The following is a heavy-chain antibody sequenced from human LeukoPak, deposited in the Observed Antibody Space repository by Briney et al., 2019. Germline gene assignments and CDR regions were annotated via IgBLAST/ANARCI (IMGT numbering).Heavy chain of an antibody. CDR2: IYYSGST. CDR3: ARNRRYSSGWFDWFDP. J-gene: IGHJ5*02. Sequence: SETLSLTCTVSGDSISSSSYYWGWVRQPPGKGLEWIGSIYYSGSTYYSSSLKSRVTISVDTSRNQFSLKLSSVTAADTAVYYCARNRRYSSGWFDWFDPWGQGTLVTVSS. CDR1: GDSISSSSYY. D-gene: IGHD6-19*01. V-gene: IGHV4-39*01.